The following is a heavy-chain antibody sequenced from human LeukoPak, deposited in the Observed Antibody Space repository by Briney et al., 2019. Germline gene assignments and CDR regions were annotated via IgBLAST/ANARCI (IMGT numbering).Heavy chain of an antibody. CDR2: ISSSGRTI. D-gene: IGHD2-15*01. CDR3: ARDSGGSSPFDY. J-gene: IGHJ4*02. CDR1: GFSFSTYW. Sequence: PGGSLRLACAASGFSFSTYWMSWVRQAPGQGLGWVGYISSSGRTIYYADSVKGRFTISRDNSNNSLYLQMNSLRAEDTAVYYCARDSGGSSPFDYWGQGTLVTVSS. V-gene: IGHV3-48*03.